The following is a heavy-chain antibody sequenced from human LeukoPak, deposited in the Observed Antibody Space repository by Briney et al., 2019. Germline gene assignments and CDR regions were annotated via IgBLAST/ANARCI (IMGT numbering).Heavy chain of an antibody. D-gene: IGHD6-6*01. CDR3: ARVAARPPGYYYYYYMDV. V-gene: IGHV4-39*07. J-gene: IGHJ6*03. CDR2: IYYSGST. CDR1: GGSISSSSYY. Sequence: SETLSLTCTVSGGSISSSSYYWGWIRQPPGKGLEWIGSIYYSGSTYYNPSLKSRVTISVDTSKNQFSLKLSSVTAADTAVYYCARVAARPPGYYYYYYMDVWGKGTTVTVSS.